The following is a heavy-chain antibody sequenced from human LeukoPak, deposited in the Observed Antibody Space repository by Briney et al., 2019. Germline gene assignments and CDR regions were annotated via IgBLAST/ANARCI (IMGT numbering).Heavy chain of an antibody. Sequence: GGSLRLSCAASGFTFSNYEFNWVRQAPGKGLEWVSYISSSGRNIYYADSVKGRFTISRDNAENSLYLQMNSLRAEDTAVYYCARDLVQLWSKDFWGRGTLVTVSS. CDR2: ISSSGRNI. CDR1: GFTFSNYE. V-gene: IGHV3-48*03. D-gene: IGHD5-18*01. CDR3: ARDLVQLWSKDF. J-gene: IGHJ4*02.